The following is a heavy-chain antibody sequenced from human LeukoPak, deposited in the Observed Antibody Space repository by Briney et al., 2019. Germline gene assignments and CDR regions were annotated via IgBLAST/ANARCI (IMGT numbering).Heavy chain of an antibody. V-gene: IGHV1-69*05. Sequence: ASVKVSCKASGGTFSSYAISWVRQAPGQGLEWMGRIIPIFGTANYAQKFQGRVTITTDESTSTAYMELSGLESEDTAVYYCARARYYYDSSGYGLDYWGQGTLVTVSS. J-gene: IGHJ4*02. CDR2: IIPIFGTA. CDR3: ARARYYYDSSGYGLDY. CDR1: GGTFSSYA. D-gene: IGHD3-22*01.